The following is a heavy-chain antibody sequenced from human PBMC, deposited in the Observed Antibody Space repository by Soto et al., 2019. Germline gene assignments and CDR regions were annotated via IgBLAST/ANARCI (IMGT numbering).Heavy chain of an antibody. J-gene: IGHJ6*02. CDR3: ARFLGGAGSYYDGQNYNYYNGMDA. Sequence: SVKVSCKASGGPYNSFAISWVRQAPGQGLEWIGGIIPVFGTATYAQKFKGRVTITAEESTSTAYMELSSLTSEDTAVYYCARFLGGAGSYYDGQNYNYYNGMDAWGQGTTVTVSS. CDR1: GGPYNSFA. D-gene: IGHD3-10*01. CDR2: IIPVFGTA. V-gene: IGHV1-69*13.